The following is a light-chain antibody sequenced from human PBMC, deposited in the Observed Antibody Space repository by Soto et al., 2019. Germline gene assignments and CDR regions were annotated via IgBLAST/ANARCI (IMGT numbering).Light chain of an antibody. J-gene: IGKJ4*01. CDR1: QSVSSN. CDR2: GAS. CDR3: QQYNNWPLT. Sequence: EIVMTQSPATLSVSPGERATLSCGASQSVSSNLAWYQQKPGQAPRLLIYGASTRATGIPARFSGSGSGTEFTLTISRLQPEDFAVYYCQQYNNWPLTFGEGTKVDI. V-gene: IGKV3-15*01.